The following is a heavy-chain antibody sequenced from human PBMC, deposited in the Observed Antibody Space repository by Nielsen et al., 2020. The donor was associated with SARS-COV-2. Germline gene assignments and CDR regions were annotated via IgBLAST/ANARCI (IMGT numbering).Heavy chain of an antibody. Sequence: GESLKISCVASEISFRSYGMHWVRQAPGKGLDWVAFTSYGGGDKFYADSVRDRFIVSRDNFRNTLSLHMDSLRTEDTAVYFCARQATIYMNEVSGMDVWGQGTTVTVSS. CDR2: TSYGGGDK. J-gene: IGHJ6*02. CDR1: EISFRSYG. V-gene: IGHV3-30*03. CDR3: ARQATIYMNEVSGMDV. D-gene: IGHD3-9*01.